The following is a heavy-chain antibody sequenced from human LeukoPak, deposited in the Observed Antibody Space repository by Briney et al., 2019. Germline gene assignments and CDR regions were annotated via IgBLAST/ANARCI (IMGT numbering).Heavy chain of an antibody. CDR1: GYTFTGYF. J-gene: IGHJ4*02. Sequence: ASVKVSCKTSGYTFTGYFIHWVRQAPGQGLDYMGWINPTNGGAGYAQAFQGRVTMTRDTSVSTVYIEMISLTSDDTAVYYCARGSATNGSGGKTPNNYRGQGTLVTVSS. CDR2: INPTNGGA. V-gene: IGHV1-2*02. CDR3: ARGSATNGSGGKTPNNY. D-gene: IGHD2-15*01.